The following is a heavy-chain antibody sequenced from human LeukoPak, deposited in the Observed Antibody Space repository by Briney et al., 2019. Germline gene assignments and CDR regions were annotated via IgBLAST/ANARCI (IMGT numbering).Heavy chain of an antibody. Sequence: SETLSLTCTVSGGSISSYYWSWIRQPPGKGLEWIGYIYYSGSTDYNPSLKSRVTISVDTSKNQFSLKLSSVTAADTAVYYCASAIFGVVIPFDYWGQGTLVTVSS. CDR1: GGSISSYY. V-gene: IGHV4-59*08. CDR2: IYYSGST. J-gene: IGHJ4*02. CDR3: ASAIFGVVIPFDY. D-gene: IGHD3-3*01.